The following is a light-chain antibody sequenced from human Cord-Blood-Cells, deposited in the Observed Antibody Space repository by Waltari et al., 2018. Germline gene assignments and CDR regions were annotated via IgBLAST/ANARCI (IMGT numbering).Light chain of an antibody. CDR1: QSVSSN. J-gene: IGKJ4*01. V-gene: IGKV3-15*01. Sequence: EIVMTQSPATLSVSPGERATLSCRASQSVSSNLAWYQQRPGQAPRLLIYGASTSATGIPARFSGSGSWTEFTLTCSSLQSEDFAVYYCQQYNNWPSLTFGGGTKVEIK. CDR2: GAS. CDR3: QQYNNWPSLT.